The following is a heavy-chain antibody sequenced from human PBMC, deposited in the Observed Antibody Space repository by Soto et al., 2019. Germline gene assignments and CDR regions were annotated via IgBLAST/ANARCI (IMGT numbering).Heavy chain of an antibody. CDR2: ISAYNGNT. Sequence: ASVKVSCKASGYTFTSYGISWVRQAPGQGLEWMGWISAYNGNTNYAQKLQGRVTMTTDTSTSTAYMELRRLRSEDTAVYYCARDRDDYGSGNYYNRIDVRGQRTLVTVSS. CDR3: ARDRDDYGSGNYYNRIDV. CDR1: GYTFTSYG. J-gene: IGHJ4*02. D-gene: IGHD3-10*01. V-gene: IGHV1-18*01.